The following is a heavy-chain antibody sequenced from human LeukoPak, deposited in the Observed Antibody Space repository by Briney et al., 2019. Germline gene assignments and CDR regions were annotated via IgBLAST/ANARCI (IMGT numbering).Heavy chain of an antibody. D-gene: IGHD3-16*01. J-gene: IGHJ3*02. CDR3: TTGVGYVWGTIGHLDI. CDR1: GFTFSNAW. CDR2: IKSKTDGGTT. V-gene: IGHV3-15*01. Sequence: PGGSLRLSCAASGFTFSNAWMSWVRQAPGKGLERVGRIKSKTDGGTTDYAAPVKGRFTISRDDSKNTLYLQMNSLKTEDTAVYYCTTGVGYVWGTIGHLDIRGQGTMVTVSS.